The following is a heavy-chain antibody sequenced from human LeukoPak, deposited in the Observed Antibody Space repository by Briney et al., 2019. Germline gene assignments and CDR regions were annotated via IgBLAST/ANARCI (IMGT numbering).Heavy chain of an antibody. Sequence: GGSLRLSCAASGFTFSSYAMHWVRQAPGKGLEYVSAIGSNGGSTYYANSVKGRFTISRDNSKNTLYLQMGSLRAEDMAVYYCARAVVPAAPFDYWGQGTLVTVSS. J-gene: IGHJ4*02. CDR2: IGSNGGST. CDR3: ARAVVPAAPFDY. D-gene: IGHD2-2*01. V-gene: IGHV3-64*01. CDR1: GFTFSSYA.